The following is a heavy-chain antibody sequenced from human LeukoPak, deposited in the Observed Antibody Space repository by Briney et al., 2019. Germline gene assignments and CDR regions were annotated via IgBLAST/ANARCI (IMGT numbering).Heavy chain of an antibody. CDR1: GFTFSSYW. D-gene: IGHD5-18*01. Sequence: GGSLRLSCAASGFTFSSYWMNWVRQAPGKGLEWVANIKHDGSEKYYVGSVEGRFTISRDNAKSSMYLQMNSLRAEDTAVYYCARDPTRGYSYGYEDYWGQGTLVTVSS. V-gene: IGHV3-7*01. CDR2: IKHDGSEK. J-gene: IGHJ4*02. CDR3: ARDPTRGYSYGYEDY.